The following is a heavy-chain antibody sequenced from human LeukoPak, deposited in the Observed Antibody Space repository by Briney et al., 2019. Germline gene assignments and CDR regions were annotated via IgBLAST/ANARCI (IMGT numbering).Heavy chain of an antibody. D-gene: IGHD5/OR15-5a*01. V-gene: IGHV1-2*02. CDR1: GYTFTGYY. CDR3: ARARVYVRWFDP. J-gene: IGHJ5*02. Sequence: ASVKVSCKASGYTFTGYYMHWVRQAPGQGLEWMGWINPNSGGTNYAQKFQGRVTMTRDTSISTAYMELSRLRSDDTAVYYCARARVYVRWFDPWGQGTLVTVSS. CDR2: INPNSGGT.